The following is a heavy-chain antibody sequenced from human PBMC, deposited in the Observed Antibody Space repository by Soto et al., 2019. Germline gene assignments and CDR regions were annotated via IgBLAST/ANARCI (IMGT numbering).Heavy chain of an antibody. Sequence: SEPLSLTCTVSCGYSVDYDGSWIIQNTGKGLEWIGYIYYSGSTNYNPSLKSRVTISVDTSKNQFSLKLSSVTAADTAVYYCARHSSGWSLDWFDYWGQGTLVTVSS. J-gene: IGHJ4*02. CDR3: ARHSSGWSLDWFDY. D-gene: IGHD6-19*01. CDR2: IYYSGST. CDR1: CGYSVDYD. V-gene: IGHV4-59*08.